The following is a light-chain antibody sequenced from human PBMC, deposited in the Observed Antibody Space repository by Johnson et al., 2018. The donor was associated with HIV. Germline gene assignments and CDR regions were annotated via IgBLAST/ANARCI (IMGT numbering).Light chain of an antibody. CDR2: DNN. V-gene: IGLV1-51*01. CDR3: ATWDRCLTIGGV. CDR1: SSNIGNNY. Sequence: QSVLTQPPSVSAAPGQMVTISCSGSSSNIGNNYVSWYQQLPGTAPKLLIYDNNKRPSGIPDRFSGSKSGTSATLGITGLQTGDEADYYCATWDRCLTIGGVCGTGTKVTVL. J-gene: IGLJ1*01.